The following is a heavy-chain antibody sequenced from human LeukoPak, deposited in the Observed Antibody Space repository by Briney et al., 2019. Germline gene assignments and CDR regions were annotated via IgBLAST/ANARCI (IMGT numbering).Heavy chain of an antibody. Sequence: GASVKVSCKASGYTLTSYYMHWVRQAPGQGPEWMGVINPSGGSTTSYAQKNQGRVTMTRDTSMSTVTMELSSLRSEDTAVYYCARGTLRNFDFWGQGTLVTVSS. CDR1: GYTLTSYY. CDR3: ARGTLRNFDF. J-gene: IGHJ4*02. CDR2: INPSGGSTT. V-gene: IGHV1-46*01. D-gene: IGHD4-17*01.